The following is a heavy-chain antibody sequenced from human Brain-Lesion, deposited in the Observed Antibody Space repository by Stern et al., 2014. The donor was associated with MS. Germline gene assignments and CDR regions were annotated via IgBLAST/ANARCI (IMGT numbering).Heavy chain of an antibody. V-gene: IGHV1-24*01. Sequence: VQLVEYEAEVKKPGASVKVSCKVSGYTLTGLSMHRVRQAPRTGLEWMGGFDPEYGETIYAQKFQGRVTMTEDTSTDTAYMELSSLRSEDTAVYYCATLSPGAGGNYYRHFDYWGQGTLVTVSS. CDR1: GYTLTGLS. J-gene: IGHJ4*02. CDR2: FDPEYGET. CDR3: ATLSPGAGGNYYRHFDY. D-gene: IGHD1-26*01.